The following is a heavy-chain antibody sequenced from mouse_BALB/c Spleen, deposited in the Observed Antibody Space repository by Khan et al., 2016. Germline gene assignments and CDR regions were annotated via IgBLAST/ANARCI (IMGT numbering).Heavy chain of an antibody. V-gene: IGHV4-1*02. Sequence: EVKLLESGGGLVQPGGSLKLSCAASGFDFSRYWMSWVRRAPGKGLEWIGEINPDSSTINYTPSLKDKFIISRDNAKNTLYLQMSKVRSEDTALYYCANYDGYYRSWYFDVWGAGTTVTVSS. CDR1: GFDFSRYW. D-gene: IGHD2-3*01. CDR2: INPDSSTI. J-gene: IGHJ1*01. CDR3: ANYDGYYRSWYFDV.